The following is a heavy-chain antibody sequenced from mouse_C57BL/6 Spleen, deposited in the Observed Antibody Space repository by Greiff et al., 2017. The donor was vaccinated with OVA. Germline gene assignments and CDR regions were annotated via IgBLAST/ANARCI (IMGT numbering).Heavy chain of an antibody. CDR1: GYAFSSSW. J-gene: IGHJ4*01. Sequence: VQLQQSGPELVKPGASVKISCKASGYAFSSSWMNWVKQRPGQGLEWIGRIYPGDGDTNYNGKFKGKATLTADKSSSTAYMQLSSLTSEDSAVYFCAITYYGYDNAMDYWGQGTSVTVSS. CDR2: IYPGDGDT. CDR3: AITYYGYDNAMDY. V-gene: IGHV1-82*01. D-gene: IGHD2-9*01.